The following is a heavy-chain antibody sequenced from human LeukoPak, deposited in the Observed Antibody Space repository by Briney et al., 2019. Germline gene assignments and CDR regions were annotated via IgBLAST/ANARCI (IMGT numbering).Heavy chain of an antibody. D-gene: IGHD5-12*01. V-gene: IGHV3-66*04. Sequence: QTGGSLRLSCAASGFSVSRYYMSCVRQAPGKGLEWVSVLFSGGDTYYADSGKDRFSISRDSSRETLFLQMNSLRADDTAVYYCARQGYDSGFDYWGHGTMVTVSS. J-gene: IGHJ4*01. CDR1: GFSVSRYY. CDR2: LFSGGDT. CDR3: ARQGYDSGFDY.